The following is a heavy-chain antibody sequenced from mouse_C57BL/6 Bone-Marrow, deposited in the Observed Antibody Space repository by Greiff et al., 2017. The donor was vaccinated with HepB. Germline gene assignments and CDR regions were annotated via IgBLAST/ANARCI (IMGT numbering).Heavy chain of an antibody. J-gene: IGHJ2*01. CDR2: ISYSGST. CDR3: AREGDGRFDY. V-gene: IGHV3-1*01. CDR1: GYSITSGYD. Sequence: VQLQESGPGMVKPSQSLSLTCTVTGYSITSGYDWHWIRHFPGNKLEWMGYISYSGSTNYNPSLKSRISITHDTSKNHFFLKLNSVTTEDTATYYCAREGDGRFDYWGQGTTLTVSS. D-gene: IGHD2-3*01.